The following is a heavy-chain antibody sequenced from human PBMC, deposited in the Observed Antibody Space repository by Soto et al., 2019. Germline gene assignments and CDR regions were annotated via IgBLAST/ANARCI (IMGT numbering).Heavy chain of an antibody. Sequence: QVQLQQWGAGLLKPSETLSLTCAVYGGSFSGYYWSWIRQPPGMGVEWIGEVNHSGSTNYNPALRSRVTISVDTSKNQISLKLSSVTAADTAVYYWARALYYYYGMDVWGQGTTVTVSS. CDR1: GGSFSGYY. V-gene: IGHV4-34*01. J-gene: IGHJ6*02. CDR2: VNHSGST. CDR3: ARALYYYYGMDV.